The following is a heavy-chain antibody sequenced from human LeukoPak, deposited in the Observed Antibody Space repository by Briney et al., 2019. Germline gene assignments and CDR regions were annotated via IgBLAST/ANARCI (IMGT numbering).Heavy chain of an antibody. CDR3: ARASDSGDYFSGMDV. CDR2: ISSGTTYI. V-gene: IGHV3-21*01. J-gene: IGHJ6*02. Sequence: GGSLRLSCAASGFTFSACSMNWVRQAPGKGLEWVSSISSGTTYIYYADSVKGRFTISRDSAKNSLYLQMNSLRAEDTAVYYCARASDSGDYFSGMDVWGQGTTVTVSS. CDR1: GFTFSACS. D-gene: IGHD4-17*01.